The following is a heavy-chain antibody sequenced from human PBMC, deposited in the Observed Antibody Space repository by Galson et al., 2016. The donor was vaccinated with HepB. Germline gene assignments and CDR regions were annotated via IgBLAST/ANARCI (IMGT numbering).Heavy chain of an antibody. J-gene: IGHJ3*02. D-gene: IGHD6-19*01. CDR1: GYTFTGYL. V-gene: IGHV1-2*02. CDR3: ARDSYSSGWPDI. CDR2: IDPNSGGT. Sequence: SVKVSCKASGYTFTGYLMHWVRQAPGQGLEWMGWIDPNSGGTNYAQKFQGRVTMTRDTSISTAYMELSRLRSDDTAVYYCARDSYSSGWPDIWGRGTMVTVSS.